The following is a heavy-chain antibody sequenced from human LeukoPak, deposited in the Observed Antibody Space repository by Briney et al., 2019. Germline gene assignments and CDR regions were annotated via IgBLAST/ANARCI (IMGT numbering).Heavy chain of an antibody. CDR3: ARDGEYYYDSSGYGTLYNWFDP. CDR1: GVSFSGYY. D-gene: IGHD3-22*01. CDR2: INHSGST. J-gene: IGHJ5*02. Sequence: ASETLSLTCAVYGVSFSGYYWSWIRQPPGKGLEWIGEINHSGSTNYNPSLKSRVTISVDTSKNQFSLKLSSVTAADTAVYYCARDGEYYYDSSGYGTLYNWFDPWGQGTLVTVSS. V-gene: IGHV4-34*01.